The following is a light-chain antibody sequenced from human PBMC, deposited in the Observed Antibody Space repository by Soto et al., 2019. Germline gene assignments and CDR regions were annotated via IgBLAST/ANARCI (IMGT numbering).Light chain of an antibody. CDR2: AAS. Sequence: AIRMTQSPSSLSASTGDRVTITCRASQDIRSYLAWYQQKPGKAPKLLMYAASTLQSGVPSRFNGSGSGTDFTFTISGLQSEDLATYYFQQYYSYFVAFGGGTKVEI. CDR1: QDIRSY. J-gene: IGKJ4*02. CDR3: QQYYSYFVA. V-gene: IGKV1-8*01.